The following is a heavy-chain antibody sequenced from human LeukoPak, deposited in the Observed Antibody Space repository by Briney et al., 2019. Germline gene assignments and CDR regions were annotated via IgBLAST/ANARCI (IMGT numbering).Heavy chain of an antibody. CDR2: INPSGGST. J-gene: IGHJ4*02. Sequence: GASVKVSCKASGYTFTGYYMHWVRQAPGQGLEWMGIINPSGGSTSYAQKFQGRVTMTRDTSTSTVYMELSSLRSEDAAVYYCARDGNYYGSGSYYYFDYWGQGTLVTVSS. CDR3: ARDGNYYGSGSYYYFDY. V-gene: IGHV1-46*01. D-gene: IGHD3-10*01. CDR1: GYTFTGYY.